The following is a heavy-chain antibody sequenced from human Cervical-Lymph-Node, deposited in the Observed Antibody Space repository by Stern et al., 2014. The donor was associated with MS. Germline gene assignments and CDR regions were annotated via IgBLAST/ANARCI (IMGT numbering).Heavy chain of an antibody. Sequence: QLQLQESGPGLVKPSGTLSLTCAVSGDSISSSNWWSWVRQSPGKGLEWVGDIYHAGTTNYNSTLKSRLTISAENPKNQSSLRLNSVTAADTAVYYCVRALGSSSFRYWFDPWGQGTLVIVSS. V-gene: IGHV4-4*02. D-gene: IGHD6-13*01. J-gene: IGHJ5*02. CDR2: IYHAGTT. CDR3: VRALGSSSFRYWFDP. CDR1: GDSISSSNW.